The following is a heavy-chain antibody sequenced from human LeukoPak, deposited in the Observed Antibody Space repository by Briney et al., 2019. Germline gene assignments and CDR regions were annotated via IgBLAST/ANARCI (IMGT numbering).Heavy chain of an antibody. CDR3: AKDRDVTPDAFDI. Sequence: GGSLRLSCAASGFTFSSYGMSWVPQAPGQGLEWVSAISGSGGSTYYADSVKGRFTISRDNSKNTLYLQMNNLRAEDTAVYYCAKDRDVTPDAFDIWGQGTMVTVSS. CDR1: GFTFSSYG. V-gene: IGHV3-23*01. D-gene: IGHD1-14*01. CDR2: ISGSGGST. J-gene: IGHJ3*02.